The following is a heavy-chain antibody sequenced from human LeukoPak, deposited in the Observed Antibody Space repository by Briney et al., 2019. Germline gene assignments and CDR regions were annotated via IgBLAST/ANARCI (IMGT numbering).Heavy chain of an antibody. V-gene: IGHV4-59*01. Sequence: SETLSLTCTISGGSISSYYWSWIRQPPGKGLEWIGYIYYGGSTNYNPSLKSRVTISVGTSKNQFSLKLSSVTAADTAVYYCARAWYSSSWSRQNWFDPWGQGTLVTVSS. J-gene: IGHJ5*02. CDR2: IYYGGST. CDR3: ARAWYSSSWSRQNWFDP. D-gene: IGHD6-13*01. CDR1: GGSISSYY.